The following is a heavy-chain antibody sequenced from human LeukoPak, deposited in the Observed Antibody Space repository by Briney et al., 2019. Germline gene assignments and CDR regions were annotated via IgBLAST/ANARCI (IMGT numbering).Heavy chain of an antibody. J-gene: IGHJ4*02. D-gene: IGHD5-18*01. Sequence: SETLSLTCTVSGGSISSGGYYWSWLRQHPGKGLEWIGYIYYSGSTYYNPSLKSRVTISVDTSKNQFSLKLSSVTAADTAVYYCAAKGYSYGWGAYYFDYWGQGTLVTVSS. CDR1: GGSISSGGYY. CDR2: IYYSGST. CDR3: AAKGYSYGWGAYYFDY. V-gene: IGHV4-31*03.